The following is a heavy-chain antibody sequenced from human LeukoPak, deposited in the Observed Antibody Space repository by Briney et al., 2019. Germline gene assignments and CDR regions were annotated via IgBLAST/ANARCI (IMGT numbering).Heavy chain of an antibody. D-gene: IGHD3-3*01. CDR2: ITGSGRTT. J-gene: IGHJ4*02. Sequence: PGGSLRLSCAASGLTFNNYAMSWVRQAPGKGLEWVSGITGSGRTTYYADSVKGRFTISRDNSKNSLYLQINSLRAEDTAVHYCAKGLLITILGSLDYWGQGTLVTVSS. CDR1: GLTFNNYA. V-gene: IGHV3-23*01. CDR3: AKGLLITILGSLDY.